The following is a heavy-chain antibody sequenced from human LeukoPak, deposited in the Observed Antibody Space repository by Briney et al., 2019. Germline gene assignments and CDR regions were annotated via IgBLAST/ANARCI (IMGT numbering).Heavy chain of an antibody. CDR1: GGSISSYY. Sequence: PSETLSLTCTVSGGSISSYYWSWIRQPPGKGLEWIGYIYYSGSTNYNPSLKSRVTISADTSKNQFSLKLSSVTAADTAVYYCAGVGVPRGYSYGQLDYLGQGTLVTVSS. CDR2: IYYSGST. J-gene: IGHJ4*02. V-gene: IGHV4-59*01. CDR3: AGVGVPRGYSYGQLDY. D-gene: IGHD5-18*01.